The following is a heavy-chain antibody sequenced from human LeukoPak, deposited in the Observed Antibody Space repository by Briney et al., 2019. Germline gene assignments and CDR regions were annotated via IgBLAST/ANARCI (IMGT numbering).Heavy chain of an antibody. CDR2: IYPGDSDT. V-gene: IGHV5-51*01. CDR3: ARHPKDCSSTSCYYYYMDV. D-gene: IGHD2-2*01. Sequence: GESLKISCKGSGYSFTNHWVGWVRQMPGKGLEWMGIIYPGDSDTRYSPSFQGQVTISADKSISTAYLQWSSLKASDTAMYYCARHPKDCSSTSCYYYYMDVWGKGTTVTVSS. J-gene: IGHJ6*03. CDR1: GYSFTNHW.